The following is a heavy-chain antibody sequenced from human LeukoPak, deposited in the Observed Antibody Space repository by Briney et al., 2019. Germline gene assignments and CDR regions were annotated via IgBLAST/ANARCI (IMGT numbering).Heavy chain of an antibody. CDR2: IIPIFGIA. Sequence: SVKVSCKASGGTFSSYAISWVRQAPGQGLEWMGRIIPIFGIANYAQKFQGRVTITEDKSTSTAYMELSSLRSEDTAVYYCAREDILVVPAVNELVGYFDLWGRGTLVTVSS. V-gene: IGHV1-69*04. D-gene: IGHD2-2*01. CDR1: GGTFSSYA. CDR3: AREDILVVPAVNELVGYFDL. J-gene: IGHJ2*01.